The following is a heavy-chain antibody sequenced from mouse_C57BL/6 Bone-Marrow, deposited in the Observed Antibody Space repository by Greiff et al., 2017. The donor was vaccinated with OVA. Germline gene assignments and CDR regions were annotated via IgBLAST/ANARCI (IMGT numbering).Heavy chain of an antibody. CDR1: GYSITSGYY. J-gene: IGHJ1*03. CDR2: ISYDGSN. Sequence: ESGPGLVKPSQSLSLTCSVTGYSITSGYYWNWIRQFPGNKLEWMGYISYDGSNNYNPSLKNRISITRDTSKNQFFLKLNSVTTEDTATYYCARDRPDYYGSSYWYFDVWGTGTTVTVSS. CDR3: ARDRPDYYGSSYWYFDV. V-gene: IGHV3-6*01. D-gene: IGHD1-1*01.